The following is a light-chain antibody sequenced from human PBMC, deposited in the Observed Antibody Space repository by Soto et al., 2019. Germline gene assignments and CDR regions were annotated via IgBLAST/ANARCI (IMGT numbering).Light chain of an antibody. V-gene: IGLV2-14*01. CDR2: EVS. Sequence: QSVLTQPASVSGSPGQSITISCSGATSDIGTYNYVSWYQHHPGKVPKVIIYEVSNRPSGVSNRFSGSKSGNTASLTISGLQAEDEADYYCISYTSSATLVFGGGTKLTVL. CDR1: TSDIGTYNY. CDR3: ISYTSSATLV. J-gene: IGLJ3*02.